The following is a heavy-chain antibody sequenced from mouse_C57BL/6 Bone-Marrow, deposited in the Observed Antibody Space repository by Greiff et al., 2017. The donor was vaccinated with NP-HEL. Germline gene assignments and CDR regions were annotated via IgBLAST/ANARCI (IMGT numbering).Heavy chain of an antibody. V-gene: IGHV1-52*01. Sequence: VQLQQPGAELVRPGSSVKLSCKASGYTFTSYWMHWVKQRPIQGLEWIGNIDPSDSETHYNQKFKDKATLTVDKSSSTAYMQLSSLTSEDSAVYYCARQRDYDVRAWFAYWGQGTLVTVSA. CDR2: IDPSDSET. D-gene: IGHD2-4*01. CDR1: GYTFTSYW. J-gene: IGHJ3*01. CDR3: ARQRDYDVRAWFAY.